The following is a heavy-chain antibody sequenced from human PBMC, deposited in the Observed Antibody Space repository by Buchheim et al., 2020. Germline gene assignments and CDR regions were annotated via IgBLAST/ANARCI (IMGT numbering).Heavy chain of an antibody. CDR1: GGSISSGGYY. CDR3: ARGFESPYYDFWSGYYEGYYYYGMDV. V-gene: IGHV4-31*03. J-gene: IGHJ6*02. D-gene: IGHD3-3*01. Sequence: QVQLQESGPGLVKPSQTLSLTCTVSGGSISSGGYYWSWIRQHPGKGLEWIGYIYYSGSTYYNPSLKSRVTISVDTSKNQFSLKLSSVTVADTAVYYCARGFESPYYDFWSGYYEGYYYYGMDVWGQGTT. CDR2: IYYSGST.